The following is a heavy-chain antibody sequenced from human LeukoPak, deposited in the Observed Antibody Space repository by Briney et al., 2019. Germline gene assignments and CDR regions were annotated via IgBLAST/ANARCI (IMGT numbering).Heavy chain of an antibody. CDR3: ARDSTVTGADY. J-gene: IGHJ4*02. D-gene: IGHD4-17*01. CDR1: GFTFSSYA. Sequence: GRSLRLSCAASGFTFSSYAMHWVRQAPGKGLEYVSAISSNGGNTYYANSVKGRFTISRDNSKNTLYLQMGSLRAEDMAVYYCARDSTVTGADYWGQGTLVTVSS. V-gene: IGHV3-64*01. CDR2: ISSNGGNT.